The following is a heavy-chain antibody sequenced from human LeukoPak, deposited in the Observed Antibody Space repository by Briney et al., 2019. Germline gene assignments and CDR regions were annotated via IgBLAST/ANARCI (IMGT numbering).Heavy chain of an antibody. CDR1: GFTFTNYA. D-gene: IGHD2-15*01. CDR2: ISGRGGSA. CDR3: AKEYCSGDNCHSYGMDV. V-gene: IGHV3-23*01. J-gene: IGHJ6*02. Sequence: GGSQRLSCAASGFTFTNYAMTWVRQAPGKGLEWVSGISGRGGSAYYADSVNGRFTISRDNSKNTMYLQMSSLRAEDTAIYYCAKEYCSGDNCHSYGMDVWGQGTTVTVSS.